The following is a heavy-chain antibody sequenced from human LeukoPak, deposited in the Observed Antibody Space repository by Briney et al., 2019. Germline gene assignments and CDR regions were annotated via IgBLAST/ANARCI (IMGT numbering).Heavy chain of an antibody. CDR3: ARQRPWGLSRYFDY. J-gene: IGHJ4*02. Sequence: GGSLRLSCAASGFTVSSNYMSWVRQAPGKGLEWVSIIYSGGSTFYADSVKGRFTISRDNSKNTLYLQMNGLRAEDTAVYYCARQRPWGLSRYFDYWGQGTLVTVSS. CDR1: GFTVSSNY. D-gene: IGHD7-27*01. CDR2: IYSGGST. V-gene: IGHV3-53*01.